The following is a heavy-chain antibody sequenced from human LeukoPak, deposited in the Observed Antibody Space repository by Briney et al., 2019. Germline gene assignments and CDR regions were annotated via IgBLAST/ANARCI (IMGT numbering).Heavy chain of an antibody. Sequence: GGSLRLSCTVSGFTVSSNSMNWVRQAPGKGLEWVSSISSSSSYIYYADSVKGRFTISRDNAKNSLYLQMNSLRAEDTAVYYCAGQYSYGLDTGYDYWGQGTLVTVSS. CDR1: GFTVSSNS. D-gene: IGHD5-18*01. CDR3: AGQYSYGLDTGYDY. V-gene: IGHV3-21*01. CDR2: ISSSSSYI. J-gene: IGHJ4*02.